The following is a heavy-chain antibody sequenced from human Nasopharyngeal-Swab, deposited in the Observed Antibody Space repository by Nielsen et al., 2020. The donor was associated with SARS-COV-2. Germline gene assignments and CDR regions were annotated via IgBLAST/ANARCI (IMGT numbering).Heavy chain of an antibody. CDR3: ARDTGGPPNYFDP. CDR1: GFTFSGYT. J-gene: IGHJ5*02. D-gene: IGHD1-7*01. V-gene: IGHV3-21*01. Sequence: GESLKIPCVASGFTFSGYTMNWVRQAPGKGLEWISSISSTTPYIYYADSVKGRFTISRDNAKNSLYLQMNFLRVEDTAMYYCARDTGGPPNYFDPWGQGTLVTVSS. CDR2: ISSTTPYI.